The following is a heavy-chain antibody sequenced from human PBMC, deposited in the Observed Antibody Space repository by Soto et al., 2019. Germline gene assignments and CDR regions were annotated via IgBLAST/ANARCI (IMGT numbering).Heavy chain of an antibody. J-gene: IGHJ4*02. CDR3: ARSLPAAGTDY. CDR1: GFTFSNYV. CDR2: IRGSGDIT. D-gene: IGHD6-13*01. Sequence: GGSLRLSCAASGFTFSNYVITWVRQDPGKGLEWVSTIRGSGDITSYADSVKGRFTIPRDNSKNTLYLQMNSLRADDTAVYYCARSLPAAGTDYWGQGTPVTVSS. V-gene: IGHV3-23*01.